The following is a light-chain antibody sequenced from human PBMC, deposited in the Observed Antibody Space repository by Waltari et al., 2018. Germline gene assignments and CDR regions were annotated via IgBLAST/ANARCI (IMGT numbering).Light chain of an antibody. J-gene: IGKJ4*01. Sequence: LTQTPLSLSVTPGQPASISCKSNQSLLHNDGKSYLYWYLQRPGQSPQLLISEISSRFSGVPDRFSGSGSGADFTLRISRVEADDVGVYYCMQGIHRLTFGGGTKVEI. CDR2: EIS. CDR1: QSLLHNDGKSY. V-gene: IGKV2-29*02. CDR3: MQGIHRLT.